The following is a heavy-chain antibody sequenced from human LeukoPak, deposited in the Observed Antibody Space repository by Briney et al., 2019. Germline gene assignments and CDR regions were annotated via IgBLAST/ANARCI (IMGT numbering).Heavy chain of an antibody. V-gene: IGHV3-23*01. CDR1: GITLGNYG. CDR3: AKAGVTTGTTYYFDY. J-gene: IGHJ4*02. CDR2: ISDSGGRT. D-gene: IGHD1-1*01. Sequence: GGSLILSCAVSGITLGNYGMSWVRPAPGKGLEWVAGISDSGGRTNYADSVKGRFTISRDNSKNTLYLQMNSLRAEDTAVYYCAKAGVTTGTTYYFDYWGQGTLVTVSS.